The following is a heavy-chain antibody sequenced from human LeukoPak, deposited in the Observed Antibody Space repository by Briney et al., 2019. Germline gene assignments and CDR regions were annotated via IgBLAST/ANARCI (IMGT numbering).Heavy chain of an antibody. CDR1: GYSISSGYY. CDR2: INHSGST. V-gene: IGHV4-38-2*01. D-gene: IGHD3-22*01. CDR3: ARGRRYYYDSSGSGYFDY. Sequence: SETLSLTCAVSGYSISSGYYWGWIRQPPGKGLEWIGEINHSGSTNYNPSLKSRVTISVDTSKNQFSLKLSSVTAADTAVYYCARGRRYYYDSSGSGYFDYWGQGTLVAVSS. J-gene: IGHJ4*02.